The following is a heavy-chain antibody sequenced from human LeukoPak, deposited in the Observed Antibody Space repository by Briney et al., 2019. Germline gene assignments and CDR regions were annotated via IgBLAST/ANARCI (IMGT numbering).Heavy chain of an antibody. D-gene: IGHD3-22*01. Sequence: SETLSLTCAVYGGSFSGYYWSWIRQPPGKGLEWIGEINHSGSTNYNPSLKSRVTISVDTSKNQFSLKLSSVTAADTAVYYCARRRPSHYYDSSGHFRAFDYWGQGTLVTVSS. V-gene: IGHV4-34*01. CDR3: ARRRPSHYYDSSGHFRAFDY. CDR1: GGSFSGYY. CDR2: INHSGST. J-gene: IGHJ4*02.